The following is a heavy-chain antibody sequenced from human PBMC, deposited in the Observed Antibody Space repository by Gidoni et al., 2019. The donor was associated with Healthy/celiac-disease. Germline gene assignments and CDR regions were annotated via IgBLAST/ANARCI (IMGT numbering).Heavy chain of an antibody. CDR2: IYLSGST. V-gene: IGHV4-4*02. Sequence: QVQLQESVPGLVNPSGTLSISFTASGGSIRSSSWWSWVRQPPGQGLEWIGEIYLSGSTTYNPSLKSRVTISVDKSKNQFSRKLSSVTAADTAVYDCARSDFWSGYAYYYYGMDVWGQGTTVTVSS. CDR1: GGSIRSSSW. J-gene: IGHJ6*02. D-gene: IGHD3-3*01. CDR3: ARSDFWSGYAYYYYGMDV.